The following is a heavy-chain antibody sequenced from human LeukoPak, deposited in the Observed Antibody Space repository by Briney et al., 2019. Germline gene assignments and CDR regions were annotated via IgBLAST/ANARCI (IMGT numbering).Heavy chain of an antibody. CDR3: ARGDYGDYARFDY. CDR1: GFTFSSYS. CDR2: ISSSSSYI. V-gene: IGHV3-21*01. Sequence: PGGSLGLSCAASGFTFSSYSMNWVRQAPGKGLEWVSSISSSSSYIYYADSVKGRFTISRDNAKNSLYLQINSLRAEDTAVYYCARGDYGDYARFDYWGQGTLVTVSS. D-gene: IGHD4-17*01. J-gene: IGHJ4*02.